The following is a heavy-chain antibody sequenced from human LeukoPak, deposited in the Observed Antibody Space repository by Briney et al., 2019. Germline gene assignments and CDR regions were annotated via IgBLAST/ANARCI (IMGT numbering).Heavy chain of an antibody. V-gene: IGHV4-4*02. CDR2: IYHSGST. CDR1: GGSISSSNW. CDR3: AANSSGWYGENYYYGMDV. J-gene: IGHJ6*02. D-gene: IGHD6-19*01. Sequence: SGTLSLTCAVSGGSISSSNWWSWVRQPPGKGLEWIGEIYHSGSTYYNPSLKSRVTISVDTSKNQFSLRLSSVTAADTAVYYCAANSSGWYGENYYYGMDVWGQGTTVTVSS.